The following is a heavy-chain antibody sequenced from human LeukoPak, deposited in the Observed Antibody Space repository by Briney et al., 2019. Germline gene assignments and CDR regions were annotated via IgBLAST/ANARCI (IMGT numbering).Heavy chain of an antibody. V-gene: IGHV1-2*02. CDR2: INPNSGGT. J-gene: IGHJ4*02. D-gene: IGHD3-22*01. Sequence: GASVKVSCKASGYTFTDYYMHWVRQAPGQGLEWMGWINPNSGGTNYAQKFQGRVTMTRDTSISTAYMELSRLRSDDTAVYYCARERGYLTYYYDSSGYLDYWGQGTLVTVSS. CDR1: GYTFTDYY. CDR3: ARERGYLTYYYDSSGYLDY.